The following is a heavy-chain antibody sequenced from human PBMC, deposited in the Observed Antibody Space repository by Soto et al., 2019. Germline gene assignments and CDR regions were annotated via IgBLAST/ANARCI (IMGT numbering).Heavy chain of an antibody. D-gene: IGHD2-15*01. J-gene: IGHJ6*02. CDR1: GGTFSTYT. Sequence: SVKVSCKASGGTFSTYTISWVRQAPGQGLEWMGGIFLIFGTTNYAQKFQGRVTITADKSTSTAYMELSSLRSEDTAVYYCASEDVGYCSGGSCYSENYYYYYGMDVWGQGTTVTVS. CDR2: IFLIFGTT. V-gene: IGHV1-69*06. CDR3: ASEDVGYCSGGSCYSENYYYYYGMDV.